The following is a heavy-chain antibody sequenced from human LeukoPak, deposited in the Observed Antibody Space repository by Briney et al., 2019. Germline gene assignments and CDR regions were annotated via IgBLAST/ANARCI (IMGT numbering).Heavy chain of an antibody. Sequence: GGSLRLSCAASGFTFSSYSMNWVRQAPGKGLEWVSYISSSSSTIYYADSVKGRFTISRDNAKNSLYLQMNSLRDEDTAVYYCARGRGATLWSGYYSALSFDYWGQGTLVTVSS. CDR3: ARGRGATLWSGYYSALSFDY. V-gene: IGHV3-48*02. D-gene: IGHD3-3*01. J-gene: IGHJ4*02. CDR2: ISSSSSTI. CDR1: GFTFSSYS.